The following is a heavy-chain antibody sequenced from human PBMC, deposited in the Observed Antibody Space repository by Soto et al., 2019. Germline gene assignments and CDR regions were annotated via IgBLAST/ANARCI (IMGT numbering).Heavy chain of an antibody. Sequence: NPSETLSLTCAVYGGSFIGHSWTWIRQPPGKGLEWIGEINRSGGTNYNPSLKSRVTISGDTSKNQFSLKLSSVTAADTAVFYFAAPRGWLGIGIYYFAYWGKGTLVTVSS. CDR1: GGSFIGHS. V-gene: IGHV4-34*01. CDR3: AAPRGWLGIGIYYFAY. D-gene: IGHD5-12*01. J-gene: IGHJ4*02. CDR2: INRSGGT.